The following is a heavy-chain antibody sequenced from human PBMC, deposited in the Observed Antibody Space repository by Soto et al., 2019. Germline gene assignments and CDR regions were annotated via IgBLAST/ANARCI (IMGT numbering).Heavy chain of an antibody. CDR1: GGSISSGGYS. CDR3: ARDDGRAYYYDSSGYLS. D-gene: IGHD3-22*01. CDR2: IYHSGST. Sequence: PSETLSLTCAVSGGSISSGGYSWSWIRQPPGKGLEWIGYIYHSGSTYYNPSLKSRVTISVDTSKNQFSLKLSSVTAADTAVYYCARDDGRAYYYDSSGYLSWGQGTLVTVSS. V-gene: IGHV4-30-2*01. J-gene: IGHJ4*02.